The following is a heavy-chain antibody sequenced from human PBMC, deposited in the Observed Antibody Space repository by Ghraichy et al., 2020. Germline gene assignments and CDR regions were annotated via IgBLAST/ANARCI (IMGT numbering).Heavy chain of an antibody. J-gene: IGHJ5*02. CDR3: ARSGERDHWSGWLFDP. V-gene: IGHV4-59*01. CDR2: IYYTGST. Sequence: SETLSLTCTVSGGSLHNYYWSWIRQPPGKGLESIGSIYYTGSTRYNPSLKSRVTMSVDTFKNQFSVKLSSVTAADTAIYYCARSGERDHWSGWLFDPWGQRTLVTVSS. CDR1: GGSLHNYY. D-gene: IGHD3-3*01.